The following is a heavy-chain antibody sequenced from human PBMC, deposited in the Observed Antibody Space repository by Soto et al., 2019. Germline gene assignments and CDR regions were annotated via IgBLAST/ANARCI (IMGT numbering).Heavy chain of an antibody. CDR3: ARAAITMVRGVIEDDNWFDP. V-gene: IGHV3-21*01. D-gene: IGHD3-10*01. Sequence: GGSLRLSCVASGFTFSSYSMNWVRQAPGKGLEWVSSISSSSSYIYYADSVKGRFTISRDNAKNSLYLQMNSLRAEDTAVYYCARAAITMVRGVIEDDNWFDPWGQGTLVTVSS. CDR2: ISSSSSYI. CDR1: GFTFSSYS. J-gene: IGHJ5*02.